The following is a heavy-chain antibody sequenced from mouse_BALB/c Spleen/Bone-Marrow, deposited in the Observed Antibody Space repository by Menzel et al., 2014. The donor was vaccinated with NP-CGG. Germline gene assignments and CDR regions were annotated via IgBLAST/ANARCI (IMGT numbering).Heavy chain of an antibody. CDR1: GFTFSSFG. CDR3: ARGGNWDDFDV. D-gene: IGHD4-1*01. Sequence: EVMLVESGGGLVQPGGSRKLSCAASGFTFSSFGMHWVRQAPEKGLEWVAYISSGSTAICYADTVKGRFTISRDNPENTLFLQMTSLRSEDTAMYYCARGGNWDDFDVWGAGTTVTVSS. V-gene: IGHV5-17*02. CDR2: ISSGSTAI. J-gene: IGHJ1*01.